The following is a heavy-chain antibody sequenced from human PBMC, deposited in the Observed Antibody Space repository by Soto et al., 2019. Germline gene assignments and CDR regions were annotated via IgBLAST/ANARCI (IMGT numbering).Heavy chain of an antibody. CDR3: ARGVYGQQGTYYDYVWGSYRHPTFDY. CDR2: ISYDGSNK. D-gene: IGHD3-16*02. V-gene: IGHV3-30-3*01. J-gene: IGHJ4*02. Sequence: GGSLRLSCAASGFTFSSYAMHWVRQAPGKGLEWVAVISYDGSNKYYADSVKGRFTISRDNSKNTLYLQMNSLRAEDTAVYYCARGVYGQQGTYYDYVWGSYRHPTFDYWGQGTLVTVSS. CDR1: GFTFSSYA.